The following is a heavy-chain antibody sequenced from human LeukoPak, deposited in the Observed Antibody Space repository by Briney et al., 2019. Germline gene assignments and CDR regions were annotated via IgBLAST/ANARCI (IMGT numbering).Heavy chain of an antibody. Sequence: ASMKVSCKASGYTFTSYYMHWVRQAPGQGLEWMGIINPSGGSTSYAQKFQGRVTMTRDTSTSTVYMELSSLRSEDTAVYYCARYRRRYYDSSGYYNYGMDVWGQGTTVTVSS. CDR3: ARYRRRYYDSSGYYNYGMDV. CDR1: GYTFTSYY. CDR2: INPSGGST. D-gene: IGHD3-22*01. V-gene: IGHV1-46*01. J-gene: IGHJ6*02.